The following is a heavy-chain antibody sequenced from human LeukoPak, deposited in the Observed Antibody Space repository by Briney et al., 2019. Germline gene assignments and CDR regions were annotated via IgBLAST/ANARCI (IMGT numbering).Heavy chain of an antibody. Sequence: PSETLSLTCTLAGGSISSYYRSWIRQPAGKGLEWIGRSYTSGSTNYNPSLKTRVTMSVDTSKNQFSLKLSSVTAADTAVYYCARVFDSPEWPYYYYYMDVWGKGTTVTVSS. D-gene: IGHD3-3*01. V-gene: IGHV4-4*07. J-gene: IGHJ6*03. CDR1: GGSISSYY. CDR3: ARVFDSPEWPYYYYYMDV. CDR2: SYTSGST.